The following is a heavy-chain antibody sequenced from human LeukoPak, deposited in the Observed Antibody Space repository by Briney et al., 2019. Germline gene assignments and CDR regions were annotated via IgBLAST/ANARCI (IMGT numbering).Heavy chain of an antibody. Sequence: GASGKVSCKASGYTFTGYYIHWVRQAPGQGLEWMGWINPNSGRTNYAQKFQGRVTMTRDTSISTAYMELSRLRSDDTAVYYCSRSGPAAIRSLDYWGQGTLVTVSS. CDR1: GYTFTGYY. CDR3: SRSGPAAIRSLDY. V-gene: IGHV1-2*02. CDR2: INPNSGRT. J-gene: IGHJ4*02. D-gene: IGHD2-2*01.